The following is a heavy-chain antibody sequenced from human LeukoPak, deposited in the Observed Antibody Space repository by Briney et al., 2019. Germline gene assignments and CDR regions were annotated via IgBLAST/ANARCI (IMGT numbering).Heavy chain of an antibody. D-gene: IGHD5-24*01. Sequence: GESLKISCTASGYDFANSWIGWVRQMPGKGLEWMGIIYPRDSDTIYSPSFQGQVTISADKSIWTAYLQWSSLTASDTAMYYCARGERAMATRKAGFDYWGQGTLVTVSS. CDR3: ARGERAMATRKAGFDY. J-gene: IGHJ4*02. V-gene: IGHV5-51*01. CDR1: GYDFANSW. CDR2: IYPRDSDT.